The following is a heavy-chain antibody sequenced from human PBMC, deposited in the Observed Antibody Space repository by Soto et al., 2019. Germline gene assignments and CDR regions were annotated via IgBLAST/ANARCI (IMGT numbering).Heavy chain of an antibody. CDR3: ARDHYYGSGSYYFHWFDP. J-gene: IGHJ5*02. D-gene: IGHD3-10*01. CDR2: IYYSGST. V-gene: IGHV4-59*01. CDR1: GGSISSYY. Sequence: PSETLSLTCTVSGGSISSYYWSWIRQPPGKGLEWIGYIYYSGSTNYNPSLKSRVTISVDTSKNQFSLKLSSVTAADTAVYYCARDHYYGSGSYYFHWFDPWGQGTLVTVS.